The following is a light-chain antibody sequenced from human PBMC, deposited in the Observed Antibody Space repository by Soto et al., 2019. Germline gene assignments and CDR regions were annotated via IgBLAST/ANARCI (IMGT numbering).Light chain of an antibody. CDR1: QTIASY. Sequence: DIQMTQSPSSLSASVGDGVTITCRASQTIASYLNWYQWKPGKAPKLLIYAASSLQSGVPSRFSGSGSRTDFTLTISSLQPDDFAIYYCQQSYSTPYTFGQGTKVDIK. V-gene: IGKV1-39*01. CDR2: AAS. CDR3: QQSYSTPYT. J-gene: IGKJ2*01.